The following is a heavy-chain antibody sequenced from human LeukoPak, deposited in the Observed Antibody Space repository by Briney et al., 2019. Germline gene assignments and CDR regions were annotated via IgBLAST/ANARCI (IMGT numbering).Heavy chain of an antibody. CDR3: ARFRGIAAAGMSFFDP. J-gene: IGHJ5*02. V-gene: IGHV4-31*03. D-gene: IGHD6-13*01. CDR1: GGSISSGGYY. Sequence: SQTLSLTCTVSGGSISSGGYYWSWIRQHPGKGLEWIGYIYYSGSTYYNPSLKSRVTISVDTSKNQFSLKLSSVTAADTAVYYCARFRGIAAAGMSFFDPWGQGTLVIVSS. CDR2: IYYSGST.